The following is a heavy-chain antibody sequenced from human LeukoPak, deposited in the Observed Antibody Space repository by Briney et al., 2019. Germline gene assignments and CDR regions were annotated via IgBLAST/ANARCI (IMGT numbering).Heavy chain of an antibody. J-gene: IGHJ4*02. D-gene: IGHD3-10*01. CDR3: ARGSDGSGSYYNGEFDY. V-gene: IGHV3-20*04. CDR1: GFTFSSYW. Sequence: GGSLRLSCAASGFTFSSYWMSWVRQAPGKGLEWVSGINWNGDSIVYADSVKGRFTISRDNAKNSLYLQMNSVRAEDTAFYYCARGSDGSGSYYNGEFDYWGQGALVTVSS. CDR2: INWNGDSI.